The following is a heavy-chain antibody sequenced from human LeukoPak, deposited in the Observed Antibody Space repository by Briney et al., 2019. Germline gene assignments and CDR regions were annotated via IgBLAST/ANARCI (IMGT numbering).Heavy chain of an antibody. CDR1: GGSISSYY. J-gene: IGHJ4*02. V-gene: IGHV4-4*07. CDR2: IYASGST. CDR3: ASSPSGGSAPFDY. D-gene: IGHD3-10*01. Sequence: SETLSLTCTVSGGSISSYYWSWIWQPAGKVLEWIGRIYASGSTNYNPSLKSRVTMSVDTSKNQFSLKLSSVTAADTAVYYCASSPSGGSAPFDYWGQGTLVTVSS.